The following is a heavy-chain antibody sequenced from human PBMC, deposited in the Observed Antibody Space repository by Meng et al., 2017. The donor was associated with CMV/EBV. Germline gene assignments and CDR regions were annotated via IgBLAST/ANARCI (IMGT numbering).Heavy chain of an antibody. V-gene: IGHV3-74*03. D-gene: IGHD7-27*01. CDR2: INTDGSFT. CDR3: GRDLTGERDQ. CDR1: GFTFSHYW. J-gene: IGHJ4*02. Sequence: EVSLVESGGGLVQPGGSLRLSCEDSGFTFSHYWMHWVRQVPGEGPVWVSRINTDGSFTSYADSVKGRFTISRDNAKNTLYLHMHGLRVDDSAVYYCGRDLTGERDQWGQGTLVTVSS.